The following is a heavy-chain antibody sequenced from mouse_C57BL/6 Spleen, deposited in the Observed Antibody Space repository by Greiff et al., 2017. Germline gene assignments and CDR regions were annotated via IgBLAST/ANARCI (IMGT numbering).Heavy chain of an antibody. V-gene: IGHV1-85*01. Sequence: QVQLKQSGPELVKPGASVKLSCKASGYTFTSYDINWVKQRPGQGLEWIGWIYPRDGSTKYNEKFKGKATLTVDTSSSTAYMELHSLTSEDSAVYFCAIPYYSNYGGYFDVWGTGTTVTVSS. J-gene: IGHJ1*03. CDR1: GYTFTSYD. CDR2: IYPRDGST. CDR3: AIPYYSNYGGYFDV. D-gene: IGHD2-5*01.